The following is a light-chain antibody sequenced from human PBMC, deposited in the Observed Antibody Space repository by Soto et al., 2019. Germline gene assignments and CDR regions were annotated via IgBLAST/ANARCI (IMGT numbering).Light chain of an antibody. CDR3: QQYNNWPAIT. V-gene: IGKV3D-15*01. Sequence: EIVTTQSPATLSVSPGERATLSCRASQSVRSNLAWYQQKPGQAPRLLIYGASTRATGIPATFSGSGSGTQFTLTISSLQSEDFAVYYCQQYNNWPAITFGQGTRLEIK. J-gene: IGKJ5*01. CDR1: QSVRSN. CDR2: GAS.